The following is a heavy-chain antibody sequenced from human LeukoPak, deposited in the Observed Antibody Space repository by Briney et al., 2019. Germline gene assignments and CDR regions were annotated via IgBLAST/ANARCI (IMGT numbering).Heavy chain of an antibody. CDR2: IYHSGST. V-gene: IGHV4-38-2*02. D-gene: IGHD5-18*01. CDR3: ARLDTAMVTIDY. Sequence: SETLSLTCTVSGYSISSGYYWGWIRQPPGKGLEWIGSIYHSGSTYYNPSLKSRVTISVDTSKIQFSLKLSSVTAADTAVYYCARLDTAMVTIDYWGQGTLVTVSS. CDR1: GYSISSGYY. J-gene: IGHJ4*02.